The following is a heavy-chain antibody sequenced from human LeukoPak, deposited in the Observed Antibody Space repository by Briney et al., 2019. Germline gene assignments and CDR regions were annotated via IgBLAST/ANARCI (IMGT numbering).Heavy chain of an antibody. CDR2: IYYSGST. CDR3: ATSFRGLIYFQH. V-gene: IGHV4-39*01. Sequence: PSETLSLTCTVSGGSISSGGYSWSWIRQPPGKGLEWIGSIYYSGSTYYNPSLKSRVTISVDTSKNQFSLKLSSVTAADTAVYYCATSFRGLIYFQHWGQGTLVTVSS. J-gene: IGHJ1*01. D-gene: IGHD2-21*01. CDR1: GGSISSGGYS.